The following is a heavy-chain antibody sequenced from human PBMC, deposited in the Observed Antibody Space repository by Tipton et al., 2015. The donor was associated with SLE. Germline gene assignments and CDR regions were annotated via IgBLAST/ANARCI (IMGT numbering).Heavy chain of an antibody. CDR2: ISYDGRT. V-gene: IGHV4-31*03. J-gene: IGHJ4*01. CDR1: GHSISSGFY. Sequence: TLSLTCSVSGHSISSGFYWSWIRQHPGKGLEWIGFISYDGRTKYNPSLKSRVTISLDTSKTQFFLRLSSVTAADTAVYFCARGGASVLIRNCYFDYWGQGSLVTVSS. CDR3: ARGGASVLIRNCYFDY. D-gene: IGHD2-8*01.